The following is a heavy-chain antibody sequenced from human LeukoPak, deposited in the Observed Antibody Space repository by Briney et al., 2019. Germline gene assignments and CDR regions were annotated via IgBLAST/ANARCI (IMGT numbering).Heavy chain of an antibody. D-gene: IGHD3-22*01. CDR3: ARGFTYYYDSSGYPILGY. V-gene: IGHV1-18*04. CDR2: INSYNGNT. CDR1: GYTFTAYY. J-gene: IGHJ4*02. Sequence: GASVKVSCKASGYTFTAYYMHWVRQAPGQGLEWMGWINSYNGNTIYPQKLQGRVSMTTDASTSTAYMELRSLRSDDTAVYYCARGFTYYYDSSGYPILGYWGQGTLVTVSS.